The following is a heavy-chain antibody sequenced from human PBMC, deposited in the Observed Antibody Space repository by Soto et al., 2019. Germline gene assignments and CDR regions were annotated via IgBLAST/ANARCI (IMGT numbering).Heavy chain of an antibody. CDR1: GFTFSSYG. CDR3: ARDRSTVTANDAFDI. D-gene: IGHD4-17*01. V-gene: IGHV3-33*01. CDR2: IWYDGSKK. Sequence: QVQLVESGGGVVQPGRSLRLSCAASGFTFSSYGMHWVRQAPGKGLEWVAVIWYDGSKKYYADSVKGRFTISRDNSKNTLYLQMNSLRAEGTAVYYCARDRSTVTANDAFDIWGQGTMVTVSS. J-gene: IGHJ3*02.